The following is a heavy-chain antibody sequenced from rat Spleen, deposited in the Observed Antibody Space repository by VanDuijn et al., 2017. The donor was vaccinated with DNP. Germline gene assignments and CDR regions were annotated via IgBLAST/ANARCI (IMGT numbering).Heavy chain of an antibody. CDR2: ITNSGGST. CDR1: GFTFNNYL. CDR3: ARHGRRVFDY. V-gene: IGHV5-31*01. J-gene: IGHJ2*01. D-gene: IGHD1-11*01. Sequence: EVQLVESGGDLVQPGRSPKLSCVASGFTFNNYLMTWIRQVPGKGLEWVASITNSGGSTYYPDSVKGRFTISRDNAKSTLYLQMNSLRSEDMATYYCARHGRRVFDYWGQGVMVTVSS.